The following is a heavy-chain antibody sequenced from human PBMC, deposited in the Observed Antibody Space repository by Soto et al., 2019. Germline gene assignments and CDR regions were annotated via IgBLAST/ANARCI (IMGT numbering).Heavy chain of an antibody. CDR1: AGSFSHYY. D-gene: IGHD3-3*01. J-gene: IGHJ5*02. CDR2: IKHSGSS. CDR3: ARLDFRMNWFDP. Sequence: SETLSLTCAVYAGSFSHYYWNWIRQSPGKGLEWIGKIKHSGSSNYNPSLRSRVSISVDRSKNQFSLKLSSVTAADTAVYYCARLDFRMNWFDPWGQGTLVTVSS. V-gene: IGHV4-34*01.